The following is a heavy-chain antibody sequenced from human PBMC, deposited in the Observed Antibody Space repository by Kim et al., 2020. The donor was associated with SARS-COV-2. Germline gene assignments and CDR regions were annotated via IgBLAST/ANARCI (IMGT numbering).Heavy chain of an antibody. CDR3: AREVVVTPDAFDI. Sequence: YADSVKGRFTISRDNAKSAQYLQMNSLGAEDTAVYYCAREVVVTPDAFDIWSQGTMVTVSS. D-gene: IGHD3-22*01. J-gene: IGHJ3*02. V-gene: IGHV3-48*03.